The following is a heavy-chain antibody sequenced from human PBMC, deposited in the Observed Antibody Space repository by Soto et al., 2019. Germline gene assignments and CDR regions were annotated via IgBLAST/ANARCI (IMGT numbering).Heavy chain of an antibody. CDR1: GGSIISGGYY. CDR2: IYYSGST. Sequence: SLTMSVTCTVAGGSIISGGYYWSWIRQHPGKSLEWIGYIYYSGSTYYNPSLKSRVTISVDTSKNQFSLKLSSVTAEDRVVYYCARHFTGLGGLLFKDGVFDIWGQGTMVTVS. D-gene: IGHD3-16*02. CDR3: ARHFTGLGGLLFKDGVFDI. J-gene: IGHJ3*02. V-gene: IGHV4-31*03.